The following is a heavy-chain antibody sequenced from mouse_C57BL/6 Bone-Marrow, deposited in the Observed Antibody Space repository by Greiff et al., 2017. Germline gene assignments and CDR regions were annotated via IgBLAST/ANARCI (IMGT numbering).Heavy chain of an antibody. CDR2: INPNNGGT. Sequence: EVQLQQSGPELVKPGASVKISCKASGYTFTDYYMNWVKQSHGKSLEWIGDINPNNGGTSYNQKFKGKATLTVDKSSSTAYMELRSLTSEDSAVYYCARLERDYGSSSFDYWGQGTTLTFSS. J-gene: IGHJ2*01. V-gene: IGHV1-26*01. CDR1: GYTFTDYY. CDR3: ARLERDYGSSSFDY. D-gene: IGHD1-1*01.